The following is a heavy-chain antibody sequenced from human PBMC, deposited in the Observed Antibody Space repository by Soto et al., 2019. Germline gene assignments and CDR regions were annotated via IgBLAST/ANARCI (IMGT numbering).Heavy chain of an antibody. V-gene: IGHV4-61*01. CDR3: ARVPQVGATRGYFDY. CDR2: IYYSGST. Sequence: PSETLSLTCTVSGGSVSSGSYYWSWIRQPPGKGLEWIGYIYYSGSTNYNPSLKSRVTISVDTSKNQFSLKLSSVTAADTAVYYCARVPQVGATRGYFDYWGQGTRVTVAS. CDR1: GGSVSSGSYY. D-gene: IGHD1-26*01. J-gene: IGHJ4*02.